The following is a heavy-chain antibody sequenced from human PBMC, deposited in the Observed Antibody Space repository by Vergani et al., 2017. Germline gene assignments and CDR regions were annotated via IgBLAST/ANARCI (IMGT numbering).Heavy chain of an antibody. Sequence: ELQLVESGGGLVQPGGSLRLSCAASGYTVSGNYMPWVRQAPGKGLEWVSHIYSGYETYYQDYVKGRFTSSRDTSKNTLHLQINNLRVEDTAVYYCARVNYYGSGTYVDPWGQGTLVTVSS. CDR1: GYTVSGNY. J-gene: IGHJ5*02. CDR2: IYSGYET. V-gene: IGHV3-66*02. D-gene: IGHD3-10*01. CDR3: ARVNYYGSGTYVDP.